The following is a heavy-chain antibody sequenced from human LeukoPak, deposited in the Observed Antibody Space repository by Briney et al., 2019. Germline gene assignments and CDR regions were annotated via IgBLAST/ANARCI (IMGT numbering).Heavy chain of an antibody. Sequence: GGSLRLSCAASGFAFSTYGMHWVRQAPGKGLEWVAAISYDGSHKYYEDSVRGRVTISRDNSENTLYLQVNSLRAEDTAVYYCAKDGAIVGATYHDYWGQEPWSPSPQ. CDR3: AKDGAIVGATYHDY. CDR2: ISYDGSHK. D-gene: IGHD1-26*01. V-gene: IGHV3-30*18. CDR1: GFAFSTYG. J-gene: IGHJ4*01.